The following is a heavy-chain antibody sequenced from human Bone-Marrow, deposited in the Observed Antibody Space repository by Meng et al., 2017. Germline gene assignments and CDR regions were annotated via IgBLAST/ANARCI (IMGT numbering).Heavy chain of an antibody. CDR1: GFSFTDAW. V-gene: IGHV3-15*01. Sequence: GESLKISCVASGFSFTDAWMSWVRQAPGKGLEWVGRIKSNSDGGTTDYAAPVKGRFTISRDDSKSIAYLQMNSLKTEDTAVYYCTTTSLWFGGYYFDYWGQGTLVTVSS. D-gene: IGHD3-10*01. J-gene: IGHJ4*02. CDR2: IKSNSDGGTT. CDR3: TTTSLWFGGYYFDY.